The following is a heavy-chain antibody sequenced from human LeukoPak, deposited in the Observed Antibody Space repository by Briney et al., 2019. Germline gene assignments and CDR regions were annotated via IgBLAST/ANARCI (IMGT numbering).Heavy chain of an antibody. J-gene: IGHJ6*02. CDR2: IYPGDSDT. V-gene: IGHV5-51*01. CDR1: GYTFSDYW. Sequence: GESLKISCKGSGYTFSDYWIGWVRQMPGKGLEWMGIIYPGDSDTRYSPSFQGQVTISADKSISTAYLQWSSLKASDTAMYYCARRISAPSYGMDVWGQGTTVTVSS. CDR3: ARRISAPSYGMDV.